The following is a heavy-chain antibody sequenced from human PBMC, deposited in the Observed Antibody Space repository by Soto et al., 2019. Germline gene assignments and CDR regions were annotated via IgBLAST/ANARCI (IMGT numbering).Heavy chain of an antibody. Sequence: ASVKVSCKASGYSFTTYDINWVRQAPGQGLEWMGWMSPKNGNTGYAQNFQGRFTMTSDTSINTVYMELSSLRSEDTAVYYCARAGYCTDGVCHVWIDYSGQGTLVTVSS. D-gene: IGHD2-8*01. CDR2: MSPKNGNT. J-gene: IGHJ4*02. CDR1: GYSFTTYD. CDR3: ARAGYCTDGVCHVWIDY. V-gene: IGHV1-8*01.